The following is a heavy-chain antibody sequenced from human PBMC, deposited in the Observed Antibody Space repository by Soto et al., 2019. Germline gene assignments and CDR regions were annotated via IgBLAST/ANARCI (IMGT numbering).Heavy chain of an antibody. V-gene: IGHV3-9*01. CDR1: GFTFHDYA. Sequence: LRLSCAASGFTFHDYAMHWVRQGQGKGLEWVSGITWNSGSIDYADSVKGRFTISRDNAKNSLYLQMNSLRPEDTALYYCAKDIREYSSGWTYFDYWGQGTLVTVSS. D-gene: IGHD6-19*01. CDR3: AKDIREYSSGWTYFDY. CDR2: ITWNSGSI. J-gene: IGHJ4*02.